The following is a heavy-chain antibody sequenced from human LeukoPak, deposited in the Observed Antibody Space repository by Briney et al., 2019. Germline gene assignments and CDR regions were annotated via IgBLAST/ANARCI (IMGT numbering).Heavy chain of an antibody. J-gene: IGHJ6*02. D-gene: IGHD3-9*01. V-gene: IGHV3-23*01. CDR1: GFTFSSYA. CDR3: ARGDDILTGYYSHDYYGMDV. Sequence: GGSLRLSCAASGFTFSSYAMSWVRQAPGKGLEWVSGISGSGGSTYYADSVKGRFTISRDNSKNTLYLQMNSLRAEDTAVYYCARGDDILTGYYSHDYYGMDVWGQGTTVTASS. CDR2: ISGSGGST.